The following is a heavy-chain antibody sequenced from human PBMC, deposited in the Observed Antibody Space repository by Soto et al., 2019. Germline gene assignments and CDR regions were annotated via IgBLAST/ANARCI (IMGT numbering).Heavy chain of an antibody. Sequence: PGESLKISCRGSGYSFTSYWISWVRQMPGKGLERMGRIDTSDSYTNYSPSFQGHVTISADKSISTAYLQWSSLKASDTAMYYCASLISEYYYGMDVWGQGTTVTVSS. CDR2: IDTSDSYT. V-gene: IGHV5-10-1*01. CDR3: ASLISEYYYGMDV. CDR1: GYSFTSYW. J-gene: IGHJ6*02.